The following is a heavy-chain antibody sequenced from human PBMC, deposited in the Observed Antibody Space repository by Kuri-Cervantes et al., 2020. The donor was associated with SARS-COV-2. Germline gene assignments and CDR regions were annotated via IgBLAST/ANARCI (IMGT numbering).Heavy chain of an antibody. J-gene: IGHJ4*02. V-gene: IGHV3-21*01. D-gene: IGHD3-3*01. CDR2: ISSSSSYI. CDR3: AKAAFLKLPDY. CDR1: GFIFSSYS. Sequence: GESLKISCAASGFIFSSYSMNWVRQAPGKGLEWVSSISSSSSYIYYADSVKGRFTISRDNAKNSLYLQMNSLRAEDTAVYYCAKAAFLKLPDYWGQGTLVTVSS.